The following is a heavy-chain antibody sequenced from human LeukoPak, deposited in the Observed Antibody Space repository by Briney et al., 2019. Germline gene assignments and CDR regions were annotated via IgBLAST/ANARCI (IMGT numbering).Heavy chain of an antibody. V-gene: IGHV4-39*07. CDR1: GGSISSGSYY. D-gene: IGHD2-2*02. J-gene: IGHJ6*03. Sequence: SETLSLTCTVSGGSISSGSYYWSWIRQPPGKGLEWIGEINHSRSTNYNPSLKSRVTISVDTSKNQFSLKLSSVTAADTAVYYCARGRYCSSTSCYTVWSVNYYYYMDVWGKGTTVTVSS. CDR2: INHSRST. CDR3: ARGRYCSSTSCYTVWSVNYYYYMDV.